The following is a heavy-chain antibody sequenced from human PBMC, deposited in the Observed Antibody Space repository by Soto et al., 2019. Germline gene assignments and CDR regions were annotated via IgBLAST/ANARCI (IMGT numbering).Heavy chain of an antibody. J-gene: IGHJ5*02. Sequence: QLQLQESGPRLVRPSETLSLTCTVSGGSIYSDRYYWGWIRQPPGKGLEWIGTVYYNGATQYNPSLEGRVHISVDTAKNPLSLKLTSVTSEYTAVYYCAPELRFLAANINVGDDQWGQGTLVTVSS. CDR1: GGSIYSDRYY. V-gene: IGHV4-39*01. CDR2: VYYNGAT. D-gene: IGHD3-3*01. CDR3: APELRFLAANINVGDDQ.